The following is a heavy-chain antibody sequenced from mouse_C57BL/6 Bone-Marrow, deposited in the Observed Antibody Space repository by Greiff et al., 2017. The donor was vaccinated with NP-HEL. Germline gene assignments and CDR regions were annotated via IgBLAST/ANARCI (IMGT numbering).Heavy chain of an antibody. V-gene: IGHV1-50*01. CDR3: ARKAYYGRSYEFAY. CDR2: IDPSDSYT. CDR1: GYTFTTYW. D-gene: IGHD1-1*01. Sequence: QVQLQQPGAELVKPGASVKLSCKASGYTFTTYWMQWVKQRPGQGLEWIGGIDPSDSYTNYNQKFKGKATLTVDTSSSTANMQLSSLTSEDSAVYYCARKAYYGRSYEFAYWGQGTLVTVSA. J-gene: IGHJ3*01.